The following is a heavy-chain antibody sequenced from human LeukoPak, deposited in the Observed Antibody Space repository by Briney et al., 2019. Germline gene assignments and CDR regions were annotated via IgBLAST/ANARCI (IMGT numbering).Heavy chain of an antibody. CDR2: IYHSGST. V-gene: IGHV4-34*01. CDR1: GGSFSGYY. CDR3: ARDETYSSDWQSNHYYYYMDV. J-gene: IGHJ6*03. D-gene: IGHD6-19*01. Sequence: SETLSLTCAVYGGSFSGYYWSWIRQPAGKGLEWIGSIYHSGSTYYNPSLKSRVTISVDTSKNQFSLKLSSVTATDTAVYYCARDETYSSDWQSNHYYYYMDVWGKGTTVTVSS.